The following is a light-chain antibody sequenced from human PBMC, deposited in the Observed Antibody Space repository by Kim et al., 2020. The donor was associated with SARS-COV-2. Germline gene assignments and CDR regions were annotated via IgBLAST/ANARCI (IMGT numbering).Light chain of an antibody. V-gene: IGKV3-20*01. J-gene: IGKJ2*01. Sequence: EIVLTQSPGTLSLSPGERATLSCRASQSVSSSNLAWYQQKPGQAPRLLIYGGSSRATGIPDRFSASGSGTDFTLTISRLEPEDFAVYYCQQYGGSPLYTFGQGTKLEI. CDR1: QSVSSSN. CDR3: QQYGGSPLYT. CDR2: GGS.